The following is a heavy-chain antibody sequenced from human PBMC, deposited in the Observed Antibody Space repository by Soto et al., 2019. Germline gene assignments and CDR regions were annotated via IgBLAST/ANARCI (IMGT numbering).Heavy chain of an antibody. V-gene: IGHV3-21*01. CDR2: ISSSSSYI. CDR3: ARERNTMVRGEKRTHYDP. Sequence: GGSLRLSCAASGFTFSSYSMNWVRQAPGKGLEWVSSISSSSSYIYYADSVKGRFTISRDNAKNSLYLQMNSLRAEGTAVYYCARERNTMVRGEKRTHYDPWGQGTLVTVSS. J-gene: IGHJ5*02. CDR1: GFTFSSYS. D-gene: IGHD3-10*01.